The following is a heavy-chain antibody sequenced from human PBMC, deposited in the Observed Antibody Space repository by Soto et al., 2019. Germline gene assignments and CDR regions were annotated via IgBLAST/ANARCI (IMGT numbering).Heavy chain of an antibody. CDR1: GGTFSSYA. V-gene: IGHV1-69*06. CDR2: IIPIFGTA. Sequence: SVKVSCKASGGTFSSYAISWVRQAPGQGLEWMGGIIPIFGTANYAQKFQGRVTITADKSTSTAYMELSSLRSEDTAVYYCARDEEVQGRSFDWLLYNYYYGMDVWGQGTTVTVSS. J-gene: IGHJ6*02. D-gene: IGHD3-9*01. CDR3: ARDEEVQGRSFDWLLYNYYYGMDV.